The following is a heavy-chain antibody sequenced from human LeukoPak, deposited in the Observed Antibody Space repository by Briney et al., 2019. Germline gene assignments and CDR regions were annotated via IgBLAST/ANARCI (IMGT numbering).Heavy chain of an antibody. D-gene: IGHD3-16*02. CDR3: AKVGNDYVWGSYRYALY. Sequence: GGSLRLSCAASGFTFSSYAMSWVRQAPGKGLEWVSAISGSGGSTYYADSVKGRFTISRDNSKNTLYLQMNSLRAEDTAVYYCAKVGNDYVWGSYRYALYWGQGTLVTVSS. CDR1: GFTFSSYA. J-gene: IGHJ4*02. CDR2: ISGSGGST. V-gene: IGHV3-23*01.